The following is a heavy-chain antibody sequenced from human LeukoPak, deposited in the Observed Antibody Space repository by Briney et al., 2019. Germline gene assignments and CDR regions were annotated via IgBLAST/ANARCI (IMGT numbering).Heavy chain of an antibody. CDR3: ASGSSSWYFDY. CDR2: IYSGGST. J-gene: IGHJ4*02. CDR1: GFTFSSYR. Sequence: GGSLRLSCAASGFTFSSYRMSWVRQAPGKGLEWVSVIYSGGSTYYADSVKGRFTISRHNSKNTLYLQMNSLRAEDTAVYYCASGSSSWYFDYWGQGTLVTVSS. V-gene: IGHV3-53*04. D-gene: IGHD6-13*01.